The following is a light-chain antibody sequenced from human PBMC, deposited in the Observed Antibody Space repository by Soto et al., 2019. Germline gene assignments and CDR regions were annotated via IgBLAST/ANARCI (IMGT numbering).Light chain of an antibody. CDR3: HRYDRSPIFT. J-gene: IGKJ3*01. CDR2: GAS. CDR1: QSVSNN. V-gene: IGKV3-15*01. Sequence: EIVMTQSPATLSVSPGERVTLSCRASQSVSNNLAWYQQKPGQAPSLLIYGASTRATGIPARFSGSGSGTEFTLTISSLQSEDFATYYCHRYDRSPIFTFGPGTKVDIK.